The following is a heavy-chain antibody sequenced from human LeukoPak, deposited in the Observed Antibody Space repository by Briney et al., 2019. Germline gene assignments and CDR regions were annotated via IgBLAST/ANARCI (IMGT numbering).Heavy chain of an antibody. CDR1: GFTFSSYG. CDR3: AKLKLAAAGNNPLDY. CDR2: ISGSGGST. D-gene: IGHD6-13*01. V-gene: IGHV3-23*01. Sequence: GGSLRLSCAASGFTFSSYGMSWVRQAPGKGLEWVSAISGSGGSTYYADSVKGRFTISRDNSKNTLYLQMNGLRAEDTAVYYCAKLKLAAAGNNPLDYWGQGTLVTVSS. J-gene: IGHJ4*02.